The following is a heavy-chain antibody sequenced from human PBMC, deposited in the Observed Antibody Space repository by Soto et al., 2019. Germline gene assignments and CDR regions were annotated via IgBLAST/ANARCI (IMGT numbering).Heavy chain of an antibody. D-gene: IGHD3-9*01. CDR1: GFTFGDYA. CDR2: IRSKAYGGTT. Sequence: GGSLRLSCTASGFTFGDYAMSWFRQAPGKGLEWVGFIRSKAYGGTTEYAASVKGRFTISRDDSKRIAYLQMNSLKTEDTEVYYCTRVSDIEGYDILTGYYGIDYWGQGTLVTVSS. V-gene: IGHV3-49*03. J-gene: IGHJ4*02. CDR3: TRVSDIEGYDILTGYYGIDY.